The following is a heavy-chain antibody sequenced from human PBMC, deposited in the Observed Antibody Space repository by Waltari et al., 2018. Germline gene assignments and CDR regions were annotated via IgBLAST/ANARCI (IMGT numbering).Heavy chain of an antibody. CDR3: ARSIPKKTEFDP. Sequence: QVQLVESGGGVVQPGRSLRLSCAASGFTFSSYAMHWVRQAPGKGLEWVAVISYDGSNKDYADSVKGRFTISRDNSKNTLYLQMNSLRAEDTAVYYCARSIPKKTEFDPWGQGTLVTVSS. J-gene: IGHJ5*02. V-gene: IGHV3-30-3*01. CDR2: ISYDGSNK. D-gene: IGHD1-1*01. CDR1: GFTFSSYA.